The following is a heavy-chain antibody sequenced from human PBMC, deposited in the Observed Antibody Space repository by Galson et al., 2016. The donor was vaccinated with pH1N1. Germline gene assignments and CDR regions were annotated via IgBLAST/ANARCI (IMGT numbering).Heavy chain of an antibody. Sequence: SVKVSCKASGGTFRSYVIIWVRQAPGQGLQWMGRTVPITGVTNYAQQFQDRVTITADESTSTAYMELSSLRSEDTAVYYCAPGGDDYGGNPHWFDPWGQGTLVTVSS. CDR2: TVPITGVT. D-gene: IGHD4-23*01. CDR3: APGGDDYGGNPHWFDP. V-gene: IGHV1-69*04. J-gene: IGHJ5*02. CDR1: GGTFRSYV.